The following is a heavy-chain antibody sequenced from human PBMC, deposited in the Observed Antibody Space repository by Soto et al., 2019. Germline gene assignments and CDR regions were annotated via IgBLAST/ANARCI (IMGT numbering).Heavy chain of an antibody. CDR1: SGSISSSNG. V-gene: IGHV4-4*02. CDR2: IYHSGST. CDR3: ASGVPKYNWFDP. J-gene: IGHJ5*02. Sequence: PSETLSLTCAVSSGSISSSNGWSWVRQPPGKGLEWIGEIYHSGSTNYNPSLKSRVTISVDKSKNQFSLKLSSVTAADTAVYYCASGVPKYNWFDPWGQGTLVTVSS.